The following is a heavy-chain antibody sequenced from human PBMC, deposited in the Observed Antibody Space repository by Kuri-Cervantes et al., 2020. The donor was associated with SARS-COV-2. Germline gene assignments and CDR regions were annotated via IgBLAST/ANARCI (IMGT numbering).Heavy chain of an antibody. V-gene: IGHV3-48*01. CDR1: GFTFSSYS. D-gene: IGHD1-26*01. CDR3: ASDRVGASDY. CDR2: ISSSSSTI. J-gene: IGHJ4*02. Sequence: GESLQISCAASGFTFSSYSMNWVRQAPGKGLEWVSYISSSSSTIYYADSVKGRFTISRDNAKNSLYLQMNRLRAEDTAVYYCASDRVGASDYWGQGTLVTVSS.